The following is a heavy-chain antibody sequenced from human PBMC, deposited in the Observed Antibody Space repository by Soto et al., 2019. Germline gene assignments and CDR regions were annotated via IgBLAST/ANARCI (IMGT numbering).Heavy chain of an antibody. D-gene: IGHD2-15*01. J-gene: IGHJ6*03. Sequence: GRSLRLSCAASGFTFSSYSMNWVRQAPGKGLEWVSYISSSSSTIYYADSVKGRFTISRDNAKNSLYLQMNSLRAEDTAVYYCARDGYCSGGSCYSLYYYYYMDVWGKGTTVTVSS. CDR3: ARDGYCSGGSCYSLYYYYYMDV. CDR1: GFTFSSYS. V-gene: IGHV3-48*01. CDR2: ISSSSSTI.